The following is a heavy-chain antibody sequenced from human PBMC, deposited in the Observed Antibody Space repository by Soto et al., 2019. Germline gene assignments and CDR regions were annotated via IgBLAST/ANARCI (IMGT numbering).Heavy chain of an antibody. CDR2: ISYDGSNK. Sequence: GGSLRLSCAASGFTFSSYGMHWVRQAPGKGLEWVAVISYDGSNKYYADSVKGRFTISRDNSKNTLYLQMNSLRAEDTAVYYCAKAGYYGSGQKGGYYYYYMDVWGKGTTVTVSS. J-gene: IGHJ6*03. V-gene: IGHV3-30*18. CDR3: AKAGYYGSGQKGGYYYYYMDV. D-gene: IGHD3-10*01. CDR1: GFTFSSYG.